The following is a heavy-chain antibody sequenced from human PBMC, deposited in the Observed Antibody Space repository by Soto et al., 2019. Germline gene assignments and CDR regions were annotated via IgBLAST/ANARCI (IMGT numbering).Heavy chain of an antibody. D-gene: IGHD3-22*01. Sequence: PGESLKISCKGSGYSFPGYWITWVRQRPGKGLEWMGRIDPSDSQTYYSPSFRGHVTISVTKSITTVFLQWSSLRASDTAMYYFARQIYDSDTGPNFQYYFDSWGQGTPVTVSS. J-gene: IGHJ4*02. CDR3: ARQIYDSDTGPNFQYYFDS. CDR2: IDPSDSQT. V-gene: IGHV5-10-1*01. CDR1: GYSFPGYW.